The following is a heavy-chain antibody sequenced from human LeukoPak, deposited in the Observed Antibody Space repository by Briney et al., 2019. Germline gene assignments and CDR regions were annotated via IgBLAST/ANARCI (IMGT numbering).Heavy chain of an antibody. CDR3: ARVLSSSLYYYYGMDV. CDR2: IYYSGST. J-gene: IGHJ6*02. D-gene: IGHD6-6*01. V-gene: IGHV4-59*01. CDR1: GGSISSYY. Sequence: SETLSLTCTVSGGSISSYYWSWIRQPPGKGLEWIGHIYYSGSTNYNPSLKSRVTISVDTSKNQFSLKLSSVTAADTAVYYCARVLSSSLYYYYGMDVWGQGTTVTVSS.